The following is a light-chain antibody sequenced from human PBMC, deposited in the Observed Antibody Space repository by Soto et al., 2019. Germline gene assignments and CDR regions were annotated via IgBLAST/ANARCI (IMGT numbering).Light chain of an antibody. CDR2: KAS. V-gene: IGKV1-5*03. CDR1: QNINSW. Sequence: DIQMTQSPSTLSASVGDRVTITCRASQNINSWLAWYQQKPGEAPKVLIYKASSLESGVPSRFGGSGSGTEFTLTISCLQPDDFATYYCQQYNSYSGYTFGQGTKVDIK. CDR3: QQYNSYSGYT. J-gene: IGKJ2*01.